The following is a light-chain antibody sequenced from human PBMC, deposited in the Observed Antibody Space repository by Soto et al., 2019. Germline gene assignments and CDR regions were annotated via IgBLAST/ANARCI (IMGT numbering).Light chain of an antibody. CDR3: QHYNSYSEA. CDR2: DAS. Sequence: DIQMTHSPSTLSAFVGDRVTITFRASQSINGRLAWYQQKPGNAPKLLIYDASRLESGVPSRFSGSGSGTEFTLTISSLQPDDFATYYCQHYNSYSEAFGQGTKVDIK. V-gene: IGKV1-5*01. CDR1: QSINGR. J-gene: IGKJ1*01.